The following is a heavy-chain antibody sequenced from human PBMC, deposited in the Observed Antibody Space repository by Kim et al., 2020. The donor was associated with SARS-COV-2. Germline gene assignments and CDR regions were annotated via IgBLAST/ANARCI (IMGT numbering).Heavy chain of an antibody. CDR1: GFTFSSYW. Sequence: GGSLRLSCAASGFTFSSYWMSWVRQAPGKGLEWVANIKQDGSEKYYVDSVKGRFTISRDNAKNSLYLQMNSLRAEDTAVYYCASNVAYYYDSSGYYYGWYFDYWGQGTLVTVSS. D-gene: IGHD3-22*01. CDR3: ASNVAYYYDSSGYYYGWYFDY. V-gene: IGHV3-7*01. CDR2: IKQDGSEK. J-gene: IGHJ4*02.